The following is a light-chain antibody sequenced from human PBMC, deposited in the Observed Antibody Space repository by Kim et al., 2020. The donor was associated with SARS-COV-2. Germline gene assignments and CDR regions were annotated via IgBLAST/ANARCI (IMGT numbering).Light chain of an antibody. V-gene: IGLV3-1*01. CDR1: KLGDKY. CDR3: QAWDSSTYV. J-gene: IGLJ1*01. CDR2: QDS. Sequence: SYELTQSPSVSVSPGQTANITCSGDKLGDKYACWYQQKPGQSPVLVIYQDSKRPSGIPERFSGSNSGNTATLTISGTQAMDEADYYCQAWDSSTYVFGTGTKVTVL.